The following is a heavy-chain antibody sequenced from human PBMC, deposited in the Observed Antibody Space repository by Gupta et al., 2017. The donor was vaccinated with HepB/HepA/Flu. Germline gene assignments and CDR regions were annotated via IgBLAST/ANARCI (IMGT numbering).Heavy chain of an antibody. V-gene: IGHV1-69*06. D-gene: IGHD6-6*01. CDR2: IIPIFGTA. Sequence: QVQLVQSGAEVKKPGSSVKVPCKASGGTFSSYAISWVRQAPGQGLEWMGGIIPIFGTANYAQKFQGRVTITADKSTSTAYMELSSLRSEDTAVYYCAREAAAHYQRPPGPYYFDYWGQGTLVTVSS. CDR3: AREAAAHYQRPPGPYYFDY. CDR1: GGTFSSYA. J-gene: IGHJ4*02.